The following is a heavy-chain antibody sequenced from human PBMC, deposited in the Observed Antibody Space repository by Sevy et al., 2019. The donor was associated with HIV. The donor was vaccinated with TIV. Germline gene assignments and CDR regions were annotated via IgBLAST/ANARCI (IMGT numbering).Heavy chain of an antibody. Sequence: GGSLRLSCAASGFSFSDYYMNWVRLSPGKGLEWVSYISFNGSHVYYIEAVKCRFTMSRVNGRNSLYLQMKNLRVDDTSVYFCAREGPVGGMDVWGKGTTVTVSS. J-gene: IGHJ6*04. V-gene: IGHV3-11*04. CDR3: AREGPVGGMDV. CDR2: ISFNGSHV. CDR1: GFSFSDYY. D-gene: IGHD2-2*01.